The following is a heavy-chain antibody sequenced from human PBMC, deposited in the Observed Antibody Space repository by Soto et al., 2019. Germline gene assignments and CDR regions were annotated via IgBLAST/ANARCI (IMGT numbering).Heavy chain of an antibody. D-gene: IGHD1-20*01. CDR2: IYYSGIT. Sequence: QVQLQESGPGLVKPSETLSLTCTVSGGSISSYYWSWIRQPPGKGLGGIGYIYYSGITNYNPSLKSRVTISVDTSKNQFSLKLSSVTAADTAVYYCARYKSNYYYGMDVWGQGTTVTVSS. CDR3: ARYKSNYYYGMDV. J-gene: IGHJ6*02. V-gene: IGHV4-59*01. CDR1: GGSISSYY.